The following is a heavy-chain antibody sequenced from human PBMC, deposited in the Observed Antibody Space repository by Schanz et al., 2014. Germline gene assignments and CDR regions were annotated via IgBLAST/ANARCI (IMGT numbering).Heavy chain of an antibody. J-gene: IGHJ4*02. CDR3: AKAGGWYSTLDY. V-gene: IGHV1-18*01. CDR2: ISAYNSNT. D-gene: IGHD6-13*01. Sequence: QVQLVQSGAEVKKPGASVKVSCKASGYTFTNYGISWVRQAPGQGLEWMGWISAYNSNTNYAQKFRGRVTMPTDASTSTAYMELRSLRSDDTAVYYCAKAGGWYSTLDYWGQGTLVTVSS. CDR1: GYTFTNYG.